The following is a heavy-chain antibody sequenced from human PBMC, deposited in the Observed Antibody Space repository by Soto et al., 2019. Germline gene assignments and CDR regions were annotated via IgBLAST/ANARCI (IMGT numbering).Heavy chain of an antibody. V-gene: IGHV2-5*02. Sequence: QITLKESGPTLVKPTQTLTLTCSFSGLSLSTSGAAVGWIRQPPGKALEWLAHIYWDEDKLFNPILKTRLTITKDTSKNPVDLKLTNMDPVDTATYSCAHYGAASPAGWFDTWGQGILVTVSS. CDR2: IYWDEDK. CDR1: GLSLSTSGAA. CDR3: AHYGAASPAGWFDT. D-gene: IGHD3-10*01. J-gene: IGHJ5*02.